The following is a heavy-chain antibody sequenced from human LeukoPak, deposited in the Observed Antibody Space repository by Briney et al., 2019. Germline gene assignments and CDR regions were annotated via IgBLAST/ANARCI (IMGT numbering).Heavy chain of an antibody. CDR3: AKAGNYYYYYGMDV. J-gene: IGHJ6*02. CDR1: GFTFSSYG. D-gene: IGHD1-26*01. Sequence: PGRSLRLSCAASGFTFSSYGMHWVRQAPGKGLEWVAVISYDGSNKYYADSVKGRFTISRDNSKNTLYLQMNSLRAEDTAVHYCAKAGNYYYYYGMDVWGQGTTVTVSS. CDR2: ISYDGSNK. V-gene: IGHV3-30*18.